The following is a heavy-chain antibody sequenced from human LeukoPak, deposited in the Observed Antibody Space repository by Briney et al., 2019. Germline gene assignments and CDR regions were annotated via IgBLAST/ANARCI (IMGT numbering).Heavy chain of an antibody. CDR2: IYHSGST. V-gene: IGHV4-4*02. J-gene: IGHJ4*02. Sequence: SETLSLTCAVSGVSISSSNWWSWVRQPPGKGLEWIGEIYHSGSTNYNPSLKSRVTISVDKSKNQFSLKLSSVTAADTAVYYCASDSSGNRLTLDYWGQGTLVTVSS. D-gene: IGHD6-19*01. CDR3: ASDSSGNRLTLDY. CDR1: GVSISSSNW.